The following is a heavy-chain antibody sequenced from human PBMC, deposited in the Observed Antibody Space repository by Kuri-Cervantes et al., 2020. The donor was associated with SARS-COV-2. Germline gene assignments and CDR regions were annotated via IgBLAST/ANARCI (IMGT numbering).Heavy chain of an antibody. CDR3: ARYCGGKRPYFDY. CDR1: GYTFTGYY. CDR2: INPNSGGT. Sequence: ASVKVSCKASGYTFTGYYMHWVRQAPGQGLEWMGRINPNSGGTNYAQKLQGRVTMTTDTSTSTAYMELRSLRSDDTAVYYCARYCGGKRPYFDYWGQGTLVTVSS. V-gene: IGHV1-2*06. D-gene: IGHD2-15*01. J-gene: IGHJ4*02.